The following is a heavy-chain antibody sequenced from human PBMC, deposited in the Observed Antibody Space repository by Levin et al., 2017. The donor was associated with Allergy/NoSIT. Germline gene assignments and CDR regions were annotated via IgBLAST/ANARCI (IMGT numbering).Heavy chain of an antibody. CDR1: GYSFTSYW. CDR3: ARRGTRDYYYYMDV. V-gene: IGHV5-51*01. Sequence: GGSLRLSCQGSGYSFTSYWIGWVRQMPGKGLEWMGIIYPGDSDTRYSPSFQGQVTISADKSISTAYLQWSSLKASDTANYYCARRGTRDYYYYMDVWGKGTTVTVSS. D-gene: IGHD1-1*01. J-gene: IGHJ6*03. CDR2: IYPGDSDT.